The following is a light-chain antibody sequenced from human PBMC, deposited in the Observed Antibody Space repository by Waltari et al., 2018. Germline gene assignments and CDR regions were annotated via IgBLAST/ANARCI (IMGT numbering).Light chain of an antibody. J-gene: IGKJ4*01. CDR1: QTVRPTY. V-gene: IGKV3-20*01. CDR3: QQYDISPLT. CDR2: GTY. Sequence: EIVLTQSPGTLSLSPGERATLSCRASQTVRPTYLAWYQQKLSQAPTLLIYGTYSWATGIPDRFSGSGSGTDFSLTISSLEPEDFAVYYCQQYDISPLTFGGGTKVETK.